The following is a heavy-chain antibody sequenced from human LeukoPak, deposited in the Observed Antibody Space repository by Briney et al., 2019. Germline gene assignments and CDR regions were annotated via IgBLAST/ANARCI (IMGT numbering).Heavy chain of an antibody. Sequence: PGGSLRLSCAASGFTFSSNYMSWGRQAPRKGLGWLSVIYVGGSTFYTDSVKRRVTISRDNSKNTLYCQRNSLRADDTAVYYCARDHRNAGVFDYWGQGTLVTVSS. CDR1: GFTFSSNY. D-gene: IGHD2-2*01. CDR3: ARDHRNAGVFDY. J-gene: IGHJ4*02. V-gene: IGHV3-53*01. CDR2: IYVGGST.